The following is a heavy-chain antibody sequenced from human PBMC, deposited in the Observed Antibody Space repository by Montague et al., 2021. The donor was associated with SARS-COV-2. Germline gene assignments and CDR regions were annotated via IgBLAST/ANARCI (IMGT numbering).Heavy chain of an antibody. CDR3: ARGGSWLYYFDY. J-gene: IGHJ4*02. Sequence: CVISGDSVSSNSAAWNWIRQSPSRGLEWLGRTYYRSKWYNDYAVSVKSRITINPDTSKDQFSLQLNSVTPEDTAVYYCARGGSWLYYFDYWGQGTLVTVSS. D-gene: IGHD6-13*01. V-gene: IGHV6-1*01. CDR2: TYYRSKWYN. CDR1: GDSVSSNSAA.